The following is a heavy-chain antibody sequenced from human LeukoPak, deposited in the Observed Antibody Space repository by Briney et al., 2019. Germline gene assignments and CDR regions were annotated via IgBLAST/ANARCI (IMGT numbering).Heavy chain of an antibody. J-gene: IGHJ4*02. D-gene: IGHD6-19*01. CDR3: ARGTIGVAGTPFDY. CDR2: IYHSGRT. CDR1: GGSISSSNW. Sequence: PSGTLSLTCAVSGGSISSSNWWSWVRQPPGKGLEWIGEIYHSGRTNYNPSLKSRVTMSVDKSKNQFSLKLRSVTAADTAVYYCARGTIGVAGTPFDYWGQGTLVTVSS. V-gene: IGHV4-4*02.